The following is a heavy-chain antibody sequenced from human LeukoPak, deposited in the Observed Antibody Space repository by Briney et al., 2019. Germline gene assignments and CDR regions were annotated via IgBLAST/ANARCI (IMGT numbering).Heavy chain of an antibody. CDR2: IIPIFGTA. Sequence: ASVRVSCKASGGTFSSYAISWVRQAPGQGLEWMGGIIPIFGTANYAQKFQGRVTITADESTSTAYMELSSLRSEDTAVYYCARNYGGTRDFDYWGQGTLVTVSS. CDR1: GGTFSSYA. D-gene: IGHD4-23*01. CDR3: ARNYGGTRDFDY. J-gene: IGHJ4*02. V-gene: IGHV1-69*13.